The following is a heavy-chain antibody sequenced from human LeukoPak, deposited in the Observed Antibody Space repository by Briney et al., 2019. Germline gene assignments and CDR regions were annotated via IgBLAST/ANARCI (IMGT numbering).Heavy chain of an antibody. Sequence: SETLSLTCTVSGYSLSSGYYWGWIWQPPGKGLEWVWRIYHSGSTYYNPPLKSRVTISLDTAKNHSSLKLSSLSAPDPAVSCCARILYYCMDVWGKGTTVTVSS. V-gene: IGHV4-38-2*02. CDR1: GYSLSSGYY. CDR3: ARILYYCMDV. J-gene: IGHJ6*03. CDR2: IYHSGST.